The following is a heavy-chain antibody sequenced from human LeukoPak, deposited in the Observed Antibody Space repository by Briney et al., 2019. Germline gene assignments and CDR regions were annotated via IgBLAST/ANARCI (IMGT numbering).Heavy chain of an antibody. V-gene: IGHV3-23*01. D-gene: IGHD3-22*01. CDR1: GFTFSSYS. Sequence: GGSLRLSCAASGFTFSSYSMNWVRQAPGKGLEWVSAISGSGGSTYYADSVKGRFTISRDNSKNTLYLQMNSLRAEDTAVYYCAKDLSLTYYYDSSVVYWGQGTLVTVSS. CDR3: AKDLSLTYYYDSSVVY. J-gene: IGHJ4*02. CDR2: ISGSGGST.